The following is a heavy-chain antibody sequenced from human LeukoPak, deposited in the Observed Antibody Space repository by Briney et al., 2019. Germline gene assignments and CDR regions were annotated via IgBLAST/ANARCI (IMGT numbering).Heavy chain of an antibody. D-gene: IGHD1-26*01. CDR3: ARLWASGSYPDY. CDR2: IYTSGST. V-gene: IGHV4-4*09. Sequence: PSETLSLTCTVSGGSISSYYWSWIRQPPGKGLEWIGYIYTSGSTNYNPSLKSRVTISVDTSKNQFSLKLSSVTAADTAVYYCARLWASGSYPDYWGQGTLVTVSS. J-gene: IGHJ4*02. CDR1: GGSISSYY.